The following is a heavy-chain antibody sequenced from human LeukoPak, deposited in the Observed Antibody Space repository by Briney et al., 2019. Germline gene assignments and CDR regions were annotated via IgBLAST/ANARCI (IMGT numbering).Heavy chain of an antibody. V-gene: IGHV1-69*05. CDR2: IIPIFGTA. CDR3: ARSRGKEWAFDI. Sequence: ASVKVSCKASGGTFSSYAISWVRQAPGQGLEWMGGIIPIFGTANYAQKFQGRVTITTDESTSTAYMEPSSLRSEDTAVYYCARSRGKEWAFDIWGQGTMVTVSS. J-gene: IGHJ3*02. CDR1: GGTFSSYA. D-gene: IGHD2-2*01.